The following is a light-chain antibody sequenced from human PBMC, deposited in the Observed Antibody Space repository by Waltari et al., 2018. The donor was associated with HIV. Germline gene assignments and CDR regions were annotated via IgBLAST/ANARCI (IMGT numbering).Light chain of an antibody. CDR1: NSNVGSNF. J-gene: IGLJ1*01. V-gene: IGLV1-47*01. Sequence: QSVLTQPPSASGTPGQRVTISCSGTNSNVGSNFVSWYQQLPGTAPKCHIYRDNRRPSGVPDRFSGSKSGASASLAISGLRSEDEGDYYCATWDGSLGGAYVFGTGTKVTVL. CDR3: ATWDGSLGGAYV. CDR2: RDN.